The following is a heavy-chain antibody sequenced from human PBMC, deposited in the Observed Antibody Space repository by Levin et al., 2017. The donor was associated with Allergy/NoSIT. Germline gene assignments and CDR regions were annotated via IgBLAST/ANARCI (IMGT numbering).Heavy chain of an antibody. CDR3: ARNPSPYPWWGPFDF. J-gene: IGHJ4*02. Sequence: LSQTLSLTCTVSGGSINSGGYYWSWIRQYPGKGLEWIGYIYYSGTTYYNPSLKSRVTISVDTSENQFSLNLSSVTAADTAVYYCARNPSPYPWWGPFDFWGQGTLVTVSS. D-gene: IGHD2-8*02. CDR2: IYYSGTT. CDR1: GGSINSGGYY. V-gene: IGHV4-31*03.